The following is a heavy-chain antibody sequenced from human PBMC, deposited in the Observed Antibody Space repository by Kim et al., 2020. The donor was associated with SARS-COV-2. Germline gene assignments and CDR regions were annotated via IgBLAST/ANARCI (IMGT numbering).Heavy chain of an antibody. J-gene: IGHJ4*02. Sequence: ASVKVSCKASGYTFTGYYMHWVRQAPGQGLEWMGWINPNSGGTNYAQKFQGRVTMTRDTSISTAYMELSRLRSDDTAVYYCARALEVVVIRAGFDYWGQGTLVTVSS. CDR1: GYTFTGYY. CDR2: INPNSGGT. CDR3: ARALEVVVIRAGFDY. V-gene: IGHV1-2*02. D-gene: IGHD3-22*01.